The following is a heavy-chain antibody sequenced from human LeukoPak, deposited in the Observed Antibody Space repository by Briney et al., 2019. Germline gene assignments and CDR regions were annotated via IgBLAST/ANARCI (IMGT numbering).Heavy chain of an antibody. D-gene: IGHD3-10*01. Sequence: SETLSLTCAVSGYSISSGYYWGWIRQPPGQGLGWIGIIYHSGSTYYNPSLKSRVTISVDTSKNQFSLKLSSVTAADTAVYYCARDGVGYYGSGSYFDYWGQGTLVTVSS. CDR1: GYSISSGYY. CDR2: IYHSGST. J-gene: IGHJ4*02. CDR3: ARDGVGYYGSGSYFDY. V-gene: IGHV4-38-2*02.